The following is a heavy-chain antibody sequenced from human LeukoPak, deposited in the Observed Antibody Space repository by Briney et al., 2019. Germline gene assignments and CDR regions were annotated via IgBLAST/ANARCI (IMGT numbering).Heavy chain of an antibody. CDR3: ARGRVYAISSYWFDP. CDR1: GGSISSYY. CDR2: IYYSGST. Sequence: PSETLSLTCTVSGGSISSYYWSWIRQPPGKGLEWIGYIYYSGSTNYNPSLKSRVTISVDTSKNQFSLKLSSVTAADTAVYYCARGRVYAISSYWFDPWGQGTLVTVSS. J-gene: IGHJ5*02. D-gene: IGHD2-8*01. V-gene: IGHV4-59*01.